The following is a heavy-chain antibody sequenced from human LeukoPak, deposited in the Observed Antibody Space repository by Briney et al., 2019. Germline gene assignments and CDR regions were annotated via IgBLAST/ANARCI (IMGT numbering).Heavy chain of an antibody. Sequence: PGRSLRLSCAASGVTFSTYVMHWVRQAPGQGLEWVAVIWYDGSNKYYADSVKGRFTISRDNSKNTLYLQMNSLRAEDTAVYYCARDWELGPWFDPWGQGTLVTVSS. D-gene: IGHD1-26*01. CDR3: ARDWELGPWFDP. CDR1: GVTFSTYV. J-gene: IGHJ5*02. V-gene: IGHV3-33*01. CDR2: IWYDGSNK.